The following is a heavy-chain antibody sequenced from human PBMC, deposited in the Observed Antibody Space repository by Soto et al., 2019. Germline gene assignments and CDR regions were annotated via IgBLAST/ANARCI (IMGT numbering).Heavy chain of an antibody. CDR3: ARDHIDGLKFDY. V-gene: IGHV3-7*01. CDR1: GFTFSNYW. J-gene: IGHJ4*02. CDR2: IRQDGNEN. D-gene: IGHD2-21*01. Sequence: EVQLVESGGGLVQPGGSLRLSCAASGFTFSNYWMSWVRQAPGKGLEWVANIRQDGNENYYVDSVKGRFTTSRDNTKNSFYLQMNSLRAEDTAVYYCARDHIDGLKFDYCGRGTLVTVSS.